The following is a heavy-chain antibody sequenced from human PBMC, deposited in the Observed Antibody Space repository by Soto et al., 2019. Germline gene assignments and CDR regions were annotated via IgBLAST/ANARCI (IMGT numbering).Heavy chain of an antibody. CDR1: GFTFSSYW. Sequence: GGSLRLSCAASGFTFSSYWMHWVRQTPGKGPVWVSRIKSDGSSTSYADSVKGRFTISRDNAKNTLYLQMNSLRAEDTAVYYCTRESAIWGQGTLVTVSS. CDR3: TRESAI. J-gene: IGHJ4*02. CDR2: IKSDGSST. D-gene: IGHD3-3*01. V-gene: IGHV3-74*01.